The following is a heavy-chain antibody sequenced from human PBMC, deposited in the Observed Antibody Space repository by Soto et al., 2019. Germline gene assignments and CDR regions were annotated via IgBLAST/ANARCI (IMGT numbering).Heavy chain of an antibody. CDR2: IYYTGST. J-gene: IGHJ6*02. D-gene: IGHD2-21*02. V-gene: IGHV4-39*07. CDR3: ARDLWGYCGTDCYPLDV. Sequence: SETLSLTCTVSGGSISSSSDYWGWIRQPPGKGLEWIGSIYYTGSTVYNPPFKSRVTISVDTSKNQFSLKLNSVTAADTAVYYCARDLWGYCGTDCYPLDVWGQGTTVTVSS. CDR1: GGSISSSSDY.